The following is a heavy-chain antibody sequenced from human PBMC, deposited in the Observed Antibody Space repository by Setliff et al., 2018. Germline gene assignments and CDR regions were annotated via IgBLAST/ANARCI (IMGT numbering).Heavy chain of an antibody. V-gene: IGHV4-59*02. J-gene: IGHJ4*02. CDR2: ISYSGIT. CDR3: ARGIGGFCSSNSCSNESWP. Sequence: SETLSLTCNVSGASVSSHYWDWIRQPPGKGLEWIGFISYSGITTYNVSLKSRVSISVDTYKNQLSLTLSSVTAADTAVYYCARGIGGFCSSNSCSNESWPWGQGTLVTVSS. CDR1: GASVSSHY. D-gene: IGHD2-2*01.